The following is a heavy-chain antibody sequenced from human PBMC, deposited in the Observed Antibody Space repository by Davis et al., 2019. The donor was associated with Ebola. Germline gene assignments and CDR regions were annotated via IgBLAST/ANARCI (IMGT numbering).Heavy chain of an antibody. CDR1: GASGTDYY. CDR3: AREGYRGGGFDY. CDR2: FYYNLAT. Sequence: PSETLSLTCGVYGASGTDYYWGWIRQAPGKGLQWVGNFYYNLATHYSPSLKSRVIISVDTSKNQFSLRLNSVTAADTAIYYCAREGYRGGGFDYWGQGTLVPVSS. V-gene: IGHV4-34*11. J-gene: IGHJ4*02. D-gene: IGHD2-21*01.